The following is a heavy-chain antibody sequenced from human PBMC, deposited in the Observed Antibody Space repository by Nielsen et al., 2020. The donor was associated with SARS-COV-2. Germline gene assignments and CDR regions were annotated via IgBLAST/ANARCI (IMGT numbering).Heavy chain of an antibody. J-gene: IGHJ6*02. Sequence: SEILSLTCTVSGGSISSYYWSWIRQPPGKGLEWIGYIYYSGSTNYNPSLKSRVTISVDTSKNQFSLKLSSVTAADTAVYYCARVPVAGLYYYGMDVWGQGTTVTVSS. CDR3: ARVPVAGLYYYGMDV. D-gene: IGHD6-19*01. CDR1: GGSISSYY. CDR2: IYYSGST. V-gene: IGHV4-59*13.